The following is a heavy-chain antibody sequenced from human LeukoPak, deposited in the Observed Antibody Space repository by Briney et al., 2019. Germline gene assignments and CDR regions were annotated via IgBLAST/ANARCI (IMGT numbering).Heavy chain of an antibody. CDR1: GFTFSSYS. V-gene: IGHV3-21*01. D-gene: IGHD2-15*01. CDR3: ARVSCSGGSCYSGYYYMDV. J-gene: IGHJ6*03. CDR2: ISSSSSYI. Sequence: PRGSLRLSCAASGFTFSSYSMNWVRQAPGKGLERVSSISSSSSYIYYADSVKGRFTISRDNAKNSLYLQMNSLRAEDTAVYYCARVSCSGGSCYSGYYYMDVWGKGTTVTVSS.